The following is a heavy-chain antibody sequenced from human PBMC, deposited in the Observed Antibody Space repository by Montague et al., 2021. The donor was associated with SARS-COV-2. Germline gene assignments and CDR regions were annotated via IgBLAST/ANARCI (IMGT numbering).Heavy chain of an antibody. CDR1: RGSLRLTSYH. J-gene: IGHJ4*01. CDR3: ANFYSGSYNY. CDR2: IYHTGST. Sequence: SETLSLTCTVSRGSLRLTSYHWGWIRQPPGKGLEWIGSIYHTGSTCYDPSLESRVTMSVDNSKNQFSLMLTSVTAADTAVYYCANFYSGSYNYWGHGSLVTVSS. V-gene: IGHV4-39*01. D-gene: IGHD1-26*01.